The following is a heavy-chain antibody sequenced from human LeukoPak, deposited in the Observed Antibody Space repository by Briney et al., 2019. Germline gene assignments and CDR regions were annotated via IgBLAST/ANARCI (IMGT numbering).Heavy chain of an antibody. CDR2: IIPIFGTA. Sequence: GASVKVSCKASGGTFSSYAISWVRQAPGQGLEWMGGIIPIFGTANYAQKFQGRVTITADESTSTAYTELSSLRSEDTAVYYCVFGGVIEFYYYYGMDVWGQGTTVTVSS. J-gene: IGHJ6*02. D-gene: IGHD3-16*02. CDR3: VFGGVIEFYYYYGMDV. V-gene: IGHV1-69*13. CDR1: GGTFSSYA.